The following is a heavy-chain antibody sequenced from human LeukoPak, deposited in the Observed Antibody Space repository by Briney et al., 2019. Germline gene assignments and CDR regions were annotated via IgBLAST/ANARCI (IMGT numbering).Heavy chain of an antibody. J-gene: IGHJ6*02. Sequence: PSETLSLTCAVYGGSFSGYYWSWIRQPPGKGLEWIGEINHSGSTNYSPSLKSRVTISVDTSKNQFSLKLSSVTAADTAVYYCARGYCSSTSCYDEEFLYYYYGMDVWGQGTTVTVSS. V-gene: IGHV4-34*01. CDR2: INHSGST. CDR1: GGSFSGYY. D-gene: IGHD2-2*01. CDR3: ARGYCSSTSCYDEEFLYYYYGMDV.